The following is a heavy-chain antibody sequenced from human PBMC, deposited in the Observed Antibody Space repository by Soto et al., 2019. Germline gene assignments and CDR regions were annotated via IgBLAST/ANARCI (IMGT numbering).Heavy chain of an antibody. J-gene: IGHJ5*02. D-gene: IGHD6-25*01. Sequence: PSETLSLTCTGSGVSIIIYYCNCIRQPPGKGLEWIGYIYYSGSTYYNPSLKSRVTTSVDTSKNQFSLKLNSVTAADTAVYYCARGRTSATEFDPWGQGTLVTVSS. CDR3: ARGRTSATEFDP. CDR1: GVSIIIYY. CDR2: IYYSGST. V-gene: IGHV4-59*08.